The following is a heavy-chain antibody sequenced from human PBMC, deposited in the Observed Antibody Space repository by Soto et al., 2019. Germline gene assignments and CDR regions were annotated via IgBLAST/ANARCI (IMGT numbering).Heavy chain of an antibody. D-gene: IGHD6-6*01. CDR2: ISSSSSYI. CDR3: ARDPQLEVNYFDY. V-gene: IGHV3-21*01. CDR1: GFTFSSYS. J-gene: IGHJ4*02. Sequence: PGGSLRLSCAASGFTFSSYSMNWVRQAPGKGLEWVSSISSSSSYIYYADSVKGRFTISRDNAKNSLYLQMNSLRAEDTAVYYGARDPQLEVNYFDYWGQGTLVTVSS.